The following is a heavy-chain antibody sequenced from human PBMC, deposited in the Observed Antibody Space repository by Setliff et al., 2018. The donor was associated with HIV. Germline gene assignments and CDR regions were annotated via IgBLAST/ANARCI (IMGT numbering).Heavy chain of an antibody. CDR2: AYTGGST. CDR1: GVTISSHF. D-gene: IGHD5-18*01. CDR3: ARGGGPDTNFDL. V-gene: IGHV4-4*07. Sequence: SETLSLTCTVSGVTISSHFWTWIRQPAGKGLEWIGRAYTGGSTNYNPSLKSRVTISVDTSKNQFSLRLSSVTAADRAVYYCARGGGPDTNFDLWGQGTLVTVSS. J-gene: IGHJ4*02.